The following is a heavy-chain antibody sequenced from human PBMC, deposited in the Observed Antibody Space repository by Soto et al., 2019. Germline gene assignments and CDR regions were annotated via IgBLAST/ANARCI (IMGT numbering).Heavy chain of an antibody. CDR2: IIPIFGTA. CDR3: ASGPYYYGSGSYYYYYGMDV. Sequence: ASVKVSCKASGGTFSSYAISWVRQAPGQGLEWMGGIIPIFGTANYAQKFQGRVTITADESTSTAYMELSSLRSEDTAVYYCASGPYYYGSGSYYYYYGMDVWGQGTTVTVSS. V-gene: IGHV1-69*13. D-gene: IGHD3-10*01. CDR1: GGTFSSYA. J-gene: IGHJ6*02.